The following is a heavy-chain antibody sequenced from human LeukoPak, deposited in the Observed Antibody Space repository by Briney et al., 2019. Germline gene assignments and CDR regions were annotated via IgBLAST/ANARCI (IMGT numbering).Heavy chain of an antibody. Sequence: GRSLRLSCAPSGFTFDDYATHWVRQAPGEGLEWDSGISWNSGSIGYADSVKGRFTISRDNAKNSLYLQMNSLRAEDTALYYCAKDIKRGQLVSWGQGTLVTVSS. D-gene: IGHD6-13*01. CDR1: GFTFDDYA. CDR2: ISWNSGSI. V-gene: IGHV3-9*01. J-gene: IGHJ5*02. CDR3: AKDIKRGQLVS.